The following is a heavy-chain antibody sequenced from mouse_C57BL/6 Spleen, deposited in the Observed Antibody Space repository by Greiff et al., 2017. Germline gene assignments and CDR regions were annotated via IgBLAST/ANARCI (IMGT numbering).Heavy chain of an antibody. V-gene: IGHV1-80*01. D-gene: IGHD4-1*01. Sequence: VMLVESGAELVKPGASVKISCKASGYAFSSYWMNWVKQRPGKGLEWIGQIYPGDGDTNYNGKFKGKATLTADKSSSTAYMQLSSLTSEDSAVYFCARCGTGDYFDYWGQGTTLTVSS. CDR2: IYPGDGDT. CDR3: ARCGTGDYFDY. J-gene: IGHJ2*01. CDR1: GYAFSSYW.